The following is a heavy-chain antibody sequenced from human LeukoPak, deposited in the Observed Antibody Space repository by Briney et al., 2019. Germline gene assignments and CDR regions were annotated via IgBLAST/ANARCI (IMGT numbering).Heavy chain of an antibody. D-gene: IGHD2-8*01. CDR2: ITDSGGNT. CDR1: GLTFSTYA. CDR3: ARAGHCTNGICYTADFDY. Sequence: GGSLRLSCAASGLTFSTYAMSWVRQAPGKGLEWVSAITDSGGNTYYAAPVKGRFTISRDNSKNTLYLHMNSLRAEDTAVYYCARAGHCTNGICYTADFDYWGQGTLVTVSS. J-gene: IGHJ4*02. V-gene: IGHV3-23*01.